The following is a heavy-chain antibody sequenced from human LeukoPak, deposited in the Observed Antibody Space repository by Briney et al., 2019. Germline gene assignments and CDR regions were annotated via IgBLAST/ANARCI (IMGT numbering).Heavy chain of an antibody. Sequence: SETLSLTCTVSGGSISSYYWSWIRQPPGKGPEWIGYIYYSGSTNYNPSLKSRVTISVDTSKNQFSLKLSSVTAADTAVCYCARDRLLWSFWGQGTLVTVSS. J-gene: IGHJ4*02. CDR1: GGSISSYY. CDR3: ARDRLLWSF. V-gene: IGHV4-59*01. D-gene: IGHD3-10*01. CDR2: IYYSGST.